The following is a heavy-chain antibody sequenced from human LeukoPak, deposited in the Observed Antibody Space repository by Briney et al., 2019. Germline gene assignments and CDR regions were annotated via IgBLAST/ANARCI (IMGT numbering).Heavy chain of an antibody. Sequence: GGSLRLSCAASGFTFSSYTMSWVRQAPGKGLEWVSSISSSSSNIYYADSVKGRFTISGDNAKNSLYLQMNSLRAEDTAVYYCARDGGPRDVAVGVDYWGQGTLVTVSS. CDR2: ISSSSSNI. J-gene: IGHJ4*02. V-gene: IGHV3-21*01. CDR3: ARDGGPRDVAVGVDY. D-gene: IGHD6-19*01. CDR1: GFTFSSYT.